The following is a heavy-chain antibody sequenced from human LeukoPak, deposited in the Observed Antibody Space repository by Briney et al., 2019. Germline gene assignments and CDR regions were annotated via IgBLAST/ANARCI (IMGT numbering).Heavy chain of an antibody. J-gene: IGHJ4*02. CDR3: ARLTMVRGLKY. D-gene: IGHD3-10*01. CDR1: GGSISSSSYY. Sequence: SETLSLTCTVSGGSISSSSYYWGWIRQPPGKGLEWIGSIYYSGSTHYNPSLKSRVTISVDTSKNQFSLKLSSVTAADTAVYYCARLTMVRGLKYWGQGTLVTVSS. CDR2: IYYSGST. V-gene: IGHV4-39*01.